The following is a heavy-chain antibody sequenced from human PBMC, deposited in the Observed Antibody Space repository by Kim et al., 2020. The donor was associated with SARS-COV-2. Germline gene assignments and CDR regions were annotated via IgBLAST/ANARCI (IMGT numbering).Heavy chain of an antibody. CDR1: GGSISSGGYY. Sequence: SETLSLTCTVSGGSISSGGYYWSWLRQHPGKGLEWNGYIYYSGSTYYNPSLKSRVTISVDTSKIQFSLKLSSVTATDTAVYYCDRAHRTIFGVVEYMDLWGQGTTVTVS. CDR3: DRAHRTIFGVVEYMDL. CDR2: IYYSGST. D-gene: IGHD3-3*01. J-gene: IGHJ6*02. V-gene: IGHV4-31*03.